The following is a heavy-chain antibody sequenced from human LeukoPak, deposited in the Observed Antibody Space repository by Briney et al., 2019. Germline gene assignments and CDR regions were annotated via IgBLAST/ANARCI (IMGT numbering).Heavy chain of an antibody. D-gene: IGHD1-7*01. J-gene: IGHJ3*02. CDR2: IRSKAYGGTT. CDR3: TRDRNSPDAFDI. Sequence: PGRSLRLSCTASGFTFSDYAMSWVRQAPGKGLEWVGFIRSKAYGGTTEYAASVKGRFTISRDDSKSIAYLQMNSLKTEDTAVYYCTRDRNSPDAFDIWGQGTMVTVSS. CDR1: GFTFSDYA. V-gene: IGHV3-49*04.